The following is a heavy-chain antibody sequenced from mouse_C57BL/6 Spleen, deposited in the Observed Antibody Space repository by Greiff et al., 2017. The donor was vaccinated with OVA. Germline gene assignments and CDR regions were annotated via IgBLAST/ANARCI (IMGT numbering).Heavy chain of an antibody. CDR2: IDPSDSYT. D-gene: IGHD2-13*01. V-gene: IGHV1-69*01. CDR1: GYTFTSYW. Sequence: QVQLQQPGAELVMPGASVKLSCKASGYTFTSYWMRWVKQRPGQGLEWIGEIDPSDSYTNYNQKFKGKSTLTVDKSSSTAYMQLSSLTSEDSAVYYCASRGEGFDYWGQGTTLTVSS. J-gene: IGHJ2*01. CDR3: ASRGEGFDY.